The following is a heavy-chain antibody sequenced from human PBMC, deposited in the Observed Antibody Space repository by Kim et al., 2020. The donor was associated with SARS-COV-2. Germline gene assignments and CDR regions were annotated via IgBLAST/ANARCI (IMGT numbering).Heavy chain of an antibody. J-gene: IGHJ5*02. D-gene: IGHD1-26*01. CDR2: ITGNGGWT. CDR1: GFTFSNYG. Sequence: GGSLRLSCAASGFTFSNYGMNWVRQAPGKGLEWVSTITGNGGWTYYADSVKGRFTISRDNSKNTLYLQMNSLRAEDTALYYCSKDPIAGGKGVWFDPWGQGTLVTVSS. V-gene: IGHV3-23*01. CDR3: SKDPIAGGKGVWFDP.